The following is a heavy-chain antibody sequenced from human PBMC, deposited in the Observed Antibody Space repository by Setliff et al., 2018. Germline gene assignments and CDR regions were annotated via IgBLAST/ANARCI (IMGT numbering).Heavy chain of an antibody. D-gene: IGHD3-22*01. V-gene: IGHV4-39*07. CDR1: GGSISSSSYY. CDR2: INHSGST. CDR3: ARGLSYYDSNGYLLAPYAFDI. J-gene: IGHJ3*02. Sequence: SETLSLTCTVSGGSISSSSYYWGWIRRPPGKGLEWIGEINHSGSTNYNPSLKSRVTISVDTSKNQFSLKLSSVTAADTAVYYCARGLSYYDSNGYLLAPYAFDIWGQGTMVTVSS.